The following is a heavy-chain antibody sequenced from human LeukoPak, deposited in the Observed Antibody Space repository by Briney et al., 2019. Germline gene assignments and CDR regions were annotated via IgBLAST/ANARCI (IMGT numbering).Heavy chain of an antibody. D-gene: IGHD2-15*01. J-gene: IGHJ4*02. CDR3: TGGYCSGGSCHIPFDY. Sequence: QPGGSLRLSCAASGFTFSDYWMHWVRQAPGKGLVWVSRINSDGSSTSYADSVKGRFTISRDNAKNTLYLQMNSLRAEDTAVYYCTGGYCSGGSCHIPFDYWGQGTLVAVSS. CDR2: INSDGSST. CDR1: GFTFSDYW. V-gene: IGHV3-74*01.